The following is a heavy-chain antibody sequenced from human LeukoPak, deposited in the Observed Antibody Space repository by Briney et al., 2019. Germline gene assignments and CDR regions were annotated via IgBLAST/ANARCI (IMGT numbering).Heavy chain of an antibody. V-gene: IGHV3-30*18. CDR3: AKDAWFGESCLDY. Sequence: GGSLRLSCAASGFTFSSYGMHWVRQAPGKGLEWVAVISYDGSNKYYADSVKGRFTISRDNSKNTLYLQMNSLRAEDTAVYYCAKDAWFGESCLDYWGRGTLVTVSS. CDR1: GFTFSSYG. J-gene: IGHJ4*02. D-gene: IGHD3-10*01. CDR2: ISYDGSNK.